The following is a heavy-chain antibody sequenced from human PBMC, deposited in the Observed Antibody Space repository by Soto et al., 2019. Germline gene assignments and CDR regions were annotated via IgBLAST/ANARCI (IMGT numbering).Heavy chain of an antibody. CDR3: ARATYSSGWNCYDP. CDR2: TRNKANGYTT. CDR1: GFTFSSYG. D-gene: IGHD6-19*01. J-gene: IGHJ5*02. Sequence: GGSLRLSCAASGFTFSSYGMHWVRQAPGKGLEWVGRTRNKANGYTTEYAASVKGRFTISRDDSKNSLYLQMNSLKTEDTAVYYCARATYSSGWNCYDPWGQGTLVTVSS. V-gene: IGHV3-72*01.